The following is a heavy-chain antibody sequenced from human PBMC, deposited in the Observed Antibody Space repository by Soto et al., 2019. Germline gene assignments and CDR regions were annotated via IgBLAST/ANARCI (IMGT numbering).Heavy chain of an antibody. CDR2: IYYSGST. D-gene: IGHD3-3*01. J-gene: IGHJ6*02. CDR1: GGSISSGGYY. Sequence: QVQLQESGPGLVKPSQTLSLTCTVSGGSISSGGYYWSWIRQHPGKGLEWIGYIYYSGSTYYNPSRKSRVTISVDTSKNQFSLQLSSVTAADTAVYYCARVSDTAHTIFGVNGMDVGGQGTTVTVSS. V-gene: IGHV4-31*03. CDR3: ARVSDTAHTIFGVNGMDV.